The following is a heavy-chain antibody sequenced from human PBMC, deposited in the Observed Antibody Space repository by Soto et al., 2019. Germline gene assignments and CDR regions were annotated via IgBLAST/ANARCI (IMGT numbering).Heavy chain of an antibody. V-gene: IGHV3-23*01. J-gene: IGHJ4*02. CDR1: GFAFSNSA. CDR3: AKFRGGSAPAYHFDY. Sequence: GGSLRLSCAASGFAFSNSAMGWVRQAPGKGLEWVSTISGGGRTTYYGDSVKGRFTISRDNSNNTLSLQMNSLRAEDMAVYHCAKFRGGSAPAYHFDYWGQGTRVTVSS. D-gene: IGHD3-10*01. CDR2: ISGGGRTT.